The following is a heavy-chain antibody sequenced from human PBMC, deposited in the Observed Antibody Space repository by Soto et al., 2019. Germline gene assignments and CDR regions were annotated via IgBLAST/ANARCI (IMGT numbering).Heavy chain of an antibody. V-gene: IGHV1-18*01. CDR1: GYTFSSYG. D-gene: IGHD3-22*01. CDR2: ISPYNDDT. J-gene: IGHJ6*02. Sequence: QAQLVQSGAEVKKPGASVKVSCKASGYTFSSYGISWVRQAPGQGLEWLGWISPYNDDTNYAQKLQGRVTMTTDTSTRKAYMDLRSLRSDDTAVYYCARGGYYDSSGSRNYHYYGMDVWGQGTTVTVSS. CDR3: ARGGYYDSSGSRNYHYYGMDV.